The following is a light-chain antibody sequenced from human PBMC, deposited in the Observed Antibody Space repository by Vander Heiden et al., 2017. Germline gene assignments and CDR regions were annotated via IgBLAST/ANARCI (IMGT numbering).Light chain of an antibody. CDR2: EVS. Sequence: QSALTQPASVSGPTGQSITISCTGTSSDVGGYDYVSWYQQHPGKAPKVLIYEVSNRPSGVSNRFSGSKSGNTASLTISGLQAEDEADYYCSSYTSTIPFVFGTGTKVTVL. J-gene: IGLJ1*01. CDR3: SSYTSTIPFV. CDR1: SSDVGGYDY. V-gene: IGLV2-14*01.